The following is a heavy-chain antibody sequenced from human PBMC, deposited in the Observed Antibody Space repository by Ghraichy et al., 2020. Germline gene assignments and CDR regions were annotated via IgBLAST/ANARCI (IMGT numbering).Heavy chain of an antibody. CDR3: ARRRGTSYSYAFDI. Sequence: SQTLSLTCTVSGDSISNYYWSWIRQPPGKGLELIGHIYYSGTTNYNPSLKSRVTISVDTSKNQFSLKLTSVTAADTALYYCARRRGTSYSYAFDIWGQGTMVTVSS. CDR1: GDSISNYY. D-gene: IGHD2-15*01. J-gene: IGHJ3*02. V-gene: IGHV4-59*08. CDR2: IYYSGTT.